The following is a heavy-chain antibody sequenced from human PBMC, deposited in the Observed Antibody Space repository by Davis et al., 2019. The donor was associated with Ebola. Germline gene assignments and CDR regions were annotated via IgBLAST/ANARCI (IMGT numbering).Heavy chain of an antibody. CDR2: IYSGGST. CDR1: GFTVSSNY. J-gene: IGHJ4*02. D-gene: IGHD6-19*01. CDR3: ARDRSGTSGWSPFDY. V-gene: IGHV3-66*01. Sequence: GESLKISCAASGFTVSSNYMSWVRQAPGKGLEWVSVIYSGGSTYYADSVKGRFTISRDNSKNTLYLQMNNLRAEDTAVYYCARDRSGTSGWSPFDYWGQGSLVTVSS.